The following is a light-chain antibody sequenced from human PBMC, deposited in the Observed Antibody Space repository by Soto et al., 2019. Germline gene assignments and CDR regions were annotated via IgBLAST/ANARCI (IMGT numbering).Light chain of an antibody. J-gene: IGLJ3*02. CDR3: SSYVPTPVLVL. V-gene: IGLV2-23*02. CDR2: EVT. Sequence: QSVLTQPASVSGSPGQSITISCTGTSGDIGTYALVSWFQQHPGRAPKLIIFEVTRRPSGVSNRFSGSKSGNTASLTISGLQPEDEAVHYCSSYVPTPVLVLFGGGTKLTVL. CDR1: SGDIGTYAL.